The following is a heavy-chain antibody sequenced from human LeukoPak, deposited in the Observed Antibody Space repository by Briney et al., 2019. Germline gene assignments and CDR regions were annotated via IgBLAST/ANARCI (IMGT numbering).Heavy chain of an antibody. D-gene: IGHD6-13*01. CDR1: GCIFSRYW. CDR2: IDQSGNEK. V-gene: IGHV3-7*01. Sequence: GGSLRLSCAASGCIFSRYWMTWVRQAPGKGLEWVANIDQSGNEKFYVDSVKRRFTISRDNSKNSLYLQLNSLRVEDTAVYYCARDQGAAGDFWGQGTLVTVSS. CDR3: ARDQGAAGDF. J-gene: IGHJ4*02.